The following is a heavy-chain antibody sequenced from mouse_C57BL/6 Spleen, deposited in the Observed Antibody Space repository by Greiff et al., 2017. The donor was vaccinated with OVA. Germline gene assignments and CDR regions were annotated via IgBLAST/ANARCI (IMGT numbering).Heavy chain of an antibody. CDR2: IDPSDSYT. V-gene: IGHV1-69*01. Sequence: QVQLQQPGAELVMPGASVKLSCKASGYTFTSYWMHWVKQRPGQGLEWIGEIDPSDSYTNYNQKFTGKSTLTVDKSSSTAYMQLSSLTSEGSAVYYCARDDDYDVRFAYWGQGTLVTVSA. CDR3: ARDDDYDVRFAY. CDR1: GYTFTSYW. J-gene: IGHJ3*01. D-gene: IGHD2-4*01.